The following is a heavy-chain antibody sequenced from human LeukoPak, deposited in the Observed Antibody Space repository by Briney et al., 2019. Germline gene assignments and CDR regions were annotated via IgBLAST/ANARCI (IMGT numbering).Heavy chain of an antibody. V-gene: IGHV3-23*01. Sequence: GGSLRLSCAASGFTFSSYAMSWVRQAPGKGLEWVPAISGSGGSTYYADSVKGRFTISRDNSKNTLYLQMNSLRAEDTAVYYCTKSPGYSYGIDYWGQGTLVTVSS. CDR1: GFTFSSYA. D-gene: IGHD5-18*01. J-gene: IGHJ4*02. CDR3: TKSPGYSYGIDY. CDR2: ISGSGGST.